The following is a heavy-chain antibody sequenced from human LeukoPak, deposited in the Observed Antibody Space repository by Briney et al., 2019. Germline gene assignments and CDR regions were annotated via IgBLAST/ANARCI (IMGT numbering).Heavy chain of an antibody. CDR1: GFTFSDYY. Sequence: GGSLRLSCAASGFTFSDYYMSWIRQAPGKGLEWVSYISSSGSTIYYADSVKGRFTISRDNAKNSLYLQMNSLRAEDTAVYYCARARNYDSSGYYPNIYFDYWGQGTLVTVSS. CDR3: ARARNYDSSGYYPNIYFDY. CDR2: ISSSGSTI. J-gene: IGHJ4*02. D-gene: IGHD3-22*01. V-gene: IGHV3-11*04.